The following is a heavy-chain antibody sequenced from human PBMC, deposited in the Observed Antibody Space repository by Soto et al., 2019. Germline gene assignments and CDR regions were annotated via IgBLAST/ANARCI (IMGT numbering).Heavy chain of an antibody. V-gene: IGHV4-30-4*01. CDR1: GGSISSGDDY. CDR3: ARGYCSGGSCYRRGYFDY. J-gene: IGHJ4*02. D-gene: IGHD2-15*01. Sequence: QVQLQESGPGLVKPSQTLSLTCTVSGGSISSGDDYWIWIRQPPGKGLEWIGFIYDRGSTYYNPSLKSRLTISEDKSKNQFSLKLNSVTAADTAVYYCARGYCSGGSCYRRGYFDYWGQGTLVTVSS. CDR2: IYDRGST.